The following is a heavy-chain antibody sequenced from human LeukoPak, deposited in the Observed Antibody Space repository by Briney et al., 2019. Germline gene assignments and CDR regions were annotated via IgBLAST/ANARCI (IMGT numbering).Heavy chain of an antibody. Sequence: GESLKISCKGSGYSFTSYWIGWVRQMPGKGLGWMGIIYPGDSETRYSPSFQGQVTISADKSISTAYLQWSSLTASDTAMYYCARQADELWRGDYWGQGTLVTVSS. V-gene: IGHV5-51*01. CDR2: IYPGDSET. CDR1: GYSFTSYW. CDR3: ARQADELWRGDY. J-gene: IGHJ4*02. D-gene: IGHD3-16*01.